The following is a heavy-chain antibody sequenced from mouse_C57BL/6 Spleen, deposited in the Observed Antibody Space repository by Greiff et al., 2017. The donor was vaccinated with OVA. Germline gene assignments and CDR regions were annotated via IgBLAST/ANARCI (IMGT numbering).Heavy chain of an antibody. CDR3: ARGIYYGSSSFAY. CDR2: INPSTGGT. Sequence: EVQLQQSGPELVKPGASVKISCKASGYSFTGYYMNWVKQSPEKSLEWIGEINPSTGGTIYNQKFKGKATLTVDKSSSTAYMELRSLTSEDTAVYYCARGIYYGSSSFAYWGQGTLVTVSA. CDR1: GYSFTGYY. V-gene: IGHV1-42*01. D-gene: IGHD1-1*01. J-gene: IGHJ3*01.